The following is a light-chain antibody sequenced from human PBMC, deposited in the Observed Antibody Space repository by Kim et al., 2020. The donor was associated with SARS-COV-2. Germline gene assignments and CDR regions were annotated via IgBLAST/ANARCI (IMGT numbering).Light chain of an antibody. V-gene: IGKV3-15*01. CDR1: QNIDNK. CDR3: QQYNEWPRT. J-gene: IGKJ1*01. CDR2: GAS. Sequence: LSPGERATLSGRASQNIDNKLAWYQQKPGQAPRLLIHGASTRATGIPASLSGSGSGTEFILTINSLQSEDFAVYYCQQYNEWPRTFGQGTKVDIK.